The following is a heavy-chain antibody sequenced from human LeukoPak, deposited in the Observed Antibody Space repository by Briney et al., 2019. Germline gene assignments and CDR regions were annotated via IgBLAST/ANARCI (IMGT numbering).Heavy chain of an antibody. V-gene: IGHV1-69*05. CDR3: ARDRTGYCSSTSCYTYFDY. CDR2: IIPIFGTA. D-gene: IGHD2-2*02. CDR1: GGTFSSYA. J-gene: IGHJ4*02. Sequence: SVKVSCKASGGTFSSYAISWVRQAPGQGLEWMGGIIPIFGTANYAQKFQGRVTITTDESTSTAYMELSSLRSEDTAVYYCARDRTGYCSSTSCYTYFDYWGQGTLVTVSS.